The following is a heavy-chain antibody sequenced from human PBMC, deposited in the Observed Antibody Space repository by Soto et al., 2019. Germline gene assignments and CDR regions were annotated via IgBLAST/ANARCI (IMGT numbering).Heavy chain of an antibody. CDR1: GFTFSSYG. CDR2: IWYDGSNK. V-gene: IGHV3-33*01. CDR3: VRVDLYDYIWGSYRFQGLDY. D-gene: IGHD3-16*02. Sequence: GGSLRLSCAASGFTFSSYGMHWVRQAPGKGLEWVAVIWYDGSNKYYADSVKGRFTISRDNSKNTLYLQMNSLRAEDTAVYYCVRVDLYDYIWGSYRFQGLDYWGQGT. J-gene: IGHJ4*02.